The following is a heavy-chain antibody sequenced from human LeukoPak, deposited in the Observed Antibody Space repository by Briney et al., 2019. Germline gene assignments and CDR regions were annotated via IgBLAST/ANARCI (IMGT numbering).Heavy chain of an antibody. Sequence: TTSETLSLTCTVSGGSISSGDYYWNWIRQPPGKGLEWIGYIYYSGSTYYNPSLRSQVTISVDTSNNHFSLKLSSVTAADTAVYYCARDGGGLLFDPWGQGTLVTVSS. D-gene: IGHD2-21*02. J-gene: IGHJ5*02. CDR1: GGSISSGDYY. CDR2: IYYSGST. V-gene: IGHV4-30-4*08. CDR3: ARDGGGLLFDP.